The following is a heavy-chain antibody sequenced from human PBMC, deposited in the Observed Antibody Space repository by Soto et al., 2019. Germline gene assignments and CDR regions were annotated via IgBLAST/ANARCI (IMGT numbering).Heavy chain of an antibody. V-gene: IGHV4-39*01. CDR1: GGSISSSSYY. Sequence: QLQLQESGPGLVKPSETLSLTCTVSGGSISSSSYYWGWIRQPPGKGLEWIGRIYYSGSTYYNPSLKSRVTISVDTSKNQFSLKLSSVTAADTAVYYCARRKHYYFDYWGQGTLVTVSS. CDR2: IYYSGST. J-gene: IGHJ4*02. CDR3: ARRKHYYFDY.